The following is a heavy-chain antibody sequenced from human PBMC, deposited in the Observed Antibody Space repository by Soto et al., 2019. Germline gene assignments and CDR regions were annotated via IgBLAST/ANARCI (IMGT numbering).Heavy chain of an antibody. D-gene: IGHD3-16*01. CDR3: ARDSIMMVGSTTSDYYGMDV. CDR1: GFTFSSYA. CDR2: ISYDGINK. Sequence: GGSLRLSCTASGFTFSSYAVQWVRQAPGKGLDWVAVISYDGINKYYADSVKGRFTISRDNSKSTLYLQMNSPRPDDTAVYYCARDSIMMVGSTTSDYYGMDVXXXGTTVXXSX. V-gene: IGHV3-30-3*01. J-gene: IGHJ6*01.